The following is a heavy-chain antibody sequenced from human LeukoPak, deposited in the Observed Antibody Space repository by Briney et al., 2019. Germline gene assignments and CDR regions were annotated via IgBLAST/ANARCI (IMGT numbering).Heavy chain of an antibody. D-gene: IGHD2-15*01. CDR1: GGSISSSSYY. J-gene: IGHJ5*02. CDR3: ARDLAPQCSGGSCYPAPTWFDP. Sequence: SETLSLTCTVSGGSISSSSYYWGWIRQPPGKGLEWIGSIYYSGSTYYNPSLKSRVTISVDTSKNQFSLKLSSVTAADTAVYYCARDLAPQCSGGSCYPAPTWFDPWGQGTLVTVSS. CDR2: IYYSGST. V-gene: IGHV4-39*07.